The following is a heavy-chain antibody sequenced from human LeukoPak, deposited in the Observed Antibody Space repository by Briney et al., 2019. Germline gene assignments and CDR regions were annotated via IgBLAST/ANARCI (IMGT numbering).Heavy chain of an antibody. CDR3: ARLDDSSGYPTNFDY. CDR2: IYYRGST. Sequence: SETLSLTCTVSGGSISSYYWSWIRQPPGKGLEWIGYIYYRGSTNYNPSLKSRVTISVDTSKNQFSLKLSSVTAADTAVYYCARLDDSSGYPTNFDYWGQGTLVTVSS. CDR1: GGSISSYY. D-gene: IGHD3-22*01. J-gene: IGHJ4*02. V-gene: IGHV4-59*08.